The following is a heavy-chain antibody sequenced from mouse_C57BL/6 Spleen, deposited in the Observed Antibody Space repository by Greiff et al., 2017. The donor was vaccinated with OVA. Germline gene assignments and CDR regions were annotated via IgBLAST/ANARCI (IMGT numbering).Heavy chain of an antibody. Sequence: EVMLVESGGGLVKPGGSLKLSCAASGFTFSSYAMSWVRQTPEKRLEWVATISDGGSYTYYPDNVKGRFTLSRDNAKTNLYLQMSHLKSEDTAMYYCARDYYGSSYKYFDVWGTGTTVTVSS. V-gene: IGHV5-4*01. CDR2: ISDGGSYT. CDR3: ARDYYGSSYKYFDV. J-gene: IGHJ1*03. CDR1: GFTFSSYA. D-gene: IGHD1-1*01.